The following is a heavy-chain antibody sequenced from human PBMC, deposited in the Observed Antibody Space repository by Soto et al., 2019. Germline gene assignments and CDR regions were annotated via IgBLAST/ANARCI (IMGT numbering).Heavy chain of an antibody. CDR3: ARDSFYYYGSCTYRMDF. V-gene: IGHV3-30-3*01. Sequence: GGSLRLSCAASGLTLSRFAMHWVRQAPGKGLEWVAVIGYDGSNKDYADSVKGRFTISRDNSKNTLYLQMNSLRPEDTAGYYCARDSFYYYGSCTYRMDFWGQGTTDTVSS. J-gene: IGHJ6*02. CDR2: IGYDGSNK. CDR1: GLTLSRFA. D-gene: IGHD3-22*01.